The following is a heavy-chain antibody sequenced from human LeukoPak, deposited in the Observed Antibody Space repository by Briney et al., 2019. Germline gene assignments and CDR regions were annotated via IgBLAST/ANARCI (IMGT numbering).Heavy chain of an antibody. CDR2: IIPIFGTA. CDR1: GGTFSSYA. D-gene: IGHD1-26*01. V-gene: IGHV1-69*13. CDR3: ASGLGATHFDY. Sequence: SVTVSCTASGGTFSSYAISWVRQAPGQGLEWMGGIIPIFGTANYAQTFQGRVTITEAESTSTAYMELSSLRSEDTAVYYCASGLGATHFDYWGQGTLVTVSS. J-gene: IGHJ4*02.